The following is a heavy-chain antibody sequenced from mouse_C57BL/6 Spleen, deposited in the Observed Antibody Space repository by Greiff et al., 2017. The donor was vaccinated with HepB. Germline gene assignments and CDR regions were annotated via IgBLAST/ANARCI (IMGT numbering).Heavy chain of an antibody. CDR3: ARYGSYGRSYAMDY. Sequence: EVQLQQSGPELVKPGASVKISCKASGYTFTDYYMNWVKQSHGKSLEWIGDINPNNGGTSYNQKFKGKATLTVDKSSSTAYMELRSLTSEDSAVYYCARYGSYGRSYAMDYWGQGTSVTVSS. V-gene: IGHV1-26*01. CDR1: GYTFTDYY. D-gene: IGHD1-1*02. J-gene: IGHJ4*01. CDR2: INPNNGGT.